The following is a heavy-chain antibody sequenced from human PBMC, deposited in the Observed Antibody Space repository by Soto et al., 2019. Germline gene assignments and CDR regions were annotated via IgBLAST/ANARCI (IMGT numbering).Heavy chain of an antibody. V-gene: IGHV1-69*13. Sequence: SVKVSCKTSGGTFSGFALSWVRQAPGQGLEWMGGIIPISGTANYAQKFQGRVTISADESTSTAYMELSSLRYEDTAVYFCARGTNCNDPSAFDIWGQGTLVTVSS. CDR3: ARGTNCNDPSAFDI. J-gene: IGHJ4*01. CDR1: GGTFSGFA. D-gene: IGHD1-1*01. CDR2: IIPISGTA.